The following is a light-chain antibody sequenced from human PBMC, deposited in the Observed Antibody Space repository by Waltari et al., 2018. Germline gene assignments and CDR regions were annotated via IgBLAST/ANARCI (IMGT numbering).Light chain of an antibody. CDR1: QSVSSY. CDR3: QQRSNCP. V-gene: IGKV3-11*01. CDR2: DAS. J-gene: IGKJ3*01. Sequence: EIVLTQSPATLSLSPGERATLSCRASQSVSSYLAWYQQKPGQAPRLLIYDASNRAPGIPARFSGSGSGTDFTLTISSLEPEDFAVYYCQQRSNCPFGPGTKVDIK.